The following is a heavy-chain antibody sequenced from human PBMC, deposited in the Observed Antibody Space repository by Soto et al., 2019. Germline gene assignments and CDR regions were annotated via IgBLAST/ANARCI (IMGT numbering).Heavy chain of an antibody. CDR1: GFTFSSYA. J-gene: IGHJ6*02. D-gene: IGHD2-2*01. Sequence: GGSLRLSCAASGFTFSSYAMSWVRQAPGKGLEWVSAISGSGGSTYYADSVKGRFTISRDNSKNTLYLQMNSLRAEDTAVYYCAKDPRYCSSTSCSPRYYYYGMDVWGQGTTVTVS. CDR2: ISGSGGST. V-gene: IGHV3-23*01. CDR3: AKDPRYCSSTSCSPRYYYYGMDV.